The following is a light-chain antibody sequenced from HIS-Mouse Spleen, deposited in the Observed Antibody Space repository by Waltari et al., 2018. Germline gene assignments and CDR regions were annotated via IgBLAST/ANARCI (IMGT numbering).Light chain of an antibody. V-gene: IGLV2-14*03. CDR3: SSYTSSSTRV. CDR2: SVS. J-gene: IGLJ3*02. CDR1: SSDVGGYNY. Sequence: QSALTQPASVSGSPGQSITISCTGTSSDVGGYNYVSWYQQHPGKAPTLMIYSVSNRPAGVSNRFAGSKSGNTASLTISGLQAEDEADYYCSSYTSSSTRVFGGGTKLTVL.